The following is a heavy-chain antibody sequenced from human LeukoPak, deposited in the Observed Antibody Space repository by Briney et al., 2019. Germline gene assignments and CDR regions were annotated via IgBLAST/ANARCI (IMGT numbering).Heavy chain of an antibody. CDR2: INPNSGGT. V-gene: IGHV1-2*02. D-gene: IGHD2-21*02. Sequence: VASVKVSCKASGYTFTDYYMHWVRQAPGQGLEWMGWINPNSGGTNYAQKFQGRVTMTRDTSISTAYMELSRLRSDDTAVYYCARRSAIKLYYYGMDVWGQGTTVTVSS. CDR1: GYTFTDYY. J-gene: IGHJ6*02. CDR3: ARRSAIKLYYYGMDV.